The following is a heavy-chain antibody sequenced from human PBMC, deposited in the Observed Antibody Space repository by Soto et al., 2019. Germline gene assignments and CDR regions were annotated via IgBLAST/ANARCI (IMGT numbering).Heavy chain of an antibody. V-gene: IGHV4-39*01. CDR3: ARGQRTRRGGMDV. Sequence: SVTLSLTCTVSGGSISSSSYYWGWIRQPPGKGLEWIGSIYYSGSTYYNPSLKSRVTISVDTSKNQFSLKLSSVTAADTAVYYCARGQRTRRGGMDVWGQGTTVTVSS. CDR1: GGSISSSSYY. CDR2: IYYSGST. J-gene: IGHJ6*02. D-gene: IGHD3-10*01.